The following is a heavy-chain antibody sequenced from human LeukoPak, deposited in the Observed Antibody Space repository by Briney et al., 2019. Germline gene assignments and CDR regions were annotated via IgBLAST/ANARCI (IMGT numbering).Heavy chain of an antibody. V-gene: IGHV3-7*04. CDR2: IKEDGSEN. Sequence: GGSLRLSCVAPGFTFSDYWMSWVRQAPGKGLEWVANIKEDGSENYYVDSVRGRFTISRDNAKNSLYLQMNSLRAEDTAMYYCARAYAGGIFDSWGQGTLVTVSS. CDR3: ARAYAGGIFDS. CDR1: GFTFSDYW. D-gene: IGHD3-16*01. J-gene: IGHJ4*02.